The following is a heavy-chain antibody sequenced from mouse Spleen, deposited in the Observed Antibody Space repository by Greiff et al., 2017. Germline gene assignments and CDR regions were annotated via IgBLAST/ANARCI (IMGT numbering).Heavy chain of an antibody. CDR2: IYWDDDK. Sequence: QVTLKVSGPGILQPSQTLSLTCSFSGFSLSTSGMGVSWIRQPSGKGLEWLAHIYWDDDKRYNPSLKSRLTISKDTSSNQVFLKITSVDTADTATYYCARRGYGNYGAMDYWGQGTSVTVSS. D-gene: IGHD2-1*01. V-gene: IGHV8-12*01. CDR3: ARRGYGNYGAMDY. CDR1: GFSLSTSGMG. J-gene: IGHJ4*01.